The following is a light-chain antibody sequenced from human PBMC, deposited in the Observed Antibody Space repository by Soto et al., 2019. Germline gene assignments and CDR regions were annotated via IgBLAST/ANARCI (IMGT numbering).Light chain of an antibody. V-gene: IGKV3-15*01. Sequence: EIVVSLSPATLAVSKGDGATLSCRASQSISTNLAWYQQKPGQAPRLLIYGASTGAAGIPARFRGSRSGTEFTLTISSLLSEDFAIYYCQQYDDWPPITFGQGTRLEIK. CDR2: GAS. CDR1: QSISTN. J-gene: IGKJ5*01. CDR3: QQYDDWPPIT.